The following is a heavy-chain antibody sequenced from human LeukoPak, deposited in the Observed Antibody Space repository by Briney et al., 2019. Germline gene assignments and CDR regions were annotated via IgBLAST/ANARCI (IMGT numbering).Heavy chain of an antibody. CDR3: ARHMSVSYDAFDL. V-gene: IGHV4-59*08. D-gene: IGHD3-10*01. CDR2: VYYTGRT. CDR1: GGSISSYY. Sequence: SETLSLTCTVSGGSISSYYWSWIRQPPGKGLEWIAYVYYTGRTLYNPSLESRVTISVDTSKTQISLKLTSVTAADTAVYYCARHMSVSYDAFDLWGRGTPVTVSS. J-gene: IGHJ3*01.